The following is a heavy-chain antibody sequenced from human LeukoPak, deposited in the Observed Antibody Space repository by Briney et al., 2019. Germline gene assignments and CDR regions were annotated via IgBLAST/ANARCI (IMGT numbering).Heavy chain of an antibody. Sequence: GGSLRLSCAASGFTFSSYWMSWVRQAPGKGLEWVANIKKDGSEKYYVDSVKGRFTISRDNAKNSLYLQMNSLRAEDTALYHCARVANGGYNPDYWGQGTLVTVSS. V-gene: IGHV3-7*03. J-gene: IGHJ4*02. D-gene: IGHD5-24*01. CDR2: IKKDGSEK. CDR1: GFTFSSYW. CDR3: ARVANGGYNPDY.